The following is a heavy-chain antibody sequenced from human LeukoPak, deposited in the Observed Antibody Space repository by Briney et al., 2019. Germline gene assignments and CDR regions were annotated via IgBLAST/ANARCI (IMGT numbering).Heavy chain of an antibody. CDR3: ARFLPCSSKHCSPPRFDY. J-gene: IGHJ4*02. V-gene: IGHV4-34*01. Sequence: SETLSLTCAVYGGSFSGYYWSWIRQPPGKGLEWIGEINHSGSANYNPSLKSRVTISVDTPKNQFSLKLSSVTAADTAVYYCARFLPCSSKHCSPPRFDYWGQGTLVTVSS. CDR2: INHSGSA. CDR1: GGSFSGYY. D-gene: IGHD2-2*01.